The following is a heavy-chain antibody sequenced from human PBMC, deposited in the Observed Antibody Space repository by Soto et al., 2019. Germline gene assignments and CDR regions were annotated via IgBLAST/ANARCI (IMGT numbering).Heavy chain of an antibody. D-gene: IGHD5-12*01. Sequence: QVQLQESGPGVVEPSQTLSLTCTVSAGSISSGGYYWSWIRQHPGKGLEWIGYIYYSGSTYYNPSLKSRVTISVDTSKNQFSLKLSSVTAADTAVYYGATHDDGYTFHYWGQGTLVTVSS. CDR3: ATHDDGYTFHY. CDR2: IYYSGST. V-gene: IGHV4-31*03. J-gene: IGHJ4*02. CDR1: AGSISSGGYY.